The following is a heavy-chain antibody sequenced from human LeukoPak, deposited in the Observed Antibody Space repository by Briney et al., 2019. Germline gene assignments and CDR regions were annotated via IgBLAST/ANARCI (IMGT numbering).Heavy chain of an antibody. J-gene: IGHJ6*03. CDR2: INHSGST. Sequence: PSETLSLTCAVYGGSFSGYYWSWIRQPPGKGLEWIGEINHSGSTNYNPSLKSPVTISVDTSKNQFSLKLRSVTAADTAVYYCARTSEGYCRSTRCWAYYYYMDVWGKGTTVTISS. D-gene: IGHD2-2*01. CDR3: ARTSEGYCRSTRCWAYYYYMDV. CDR1: GGSFSGYY. V-gene: IGHV4-34*01.